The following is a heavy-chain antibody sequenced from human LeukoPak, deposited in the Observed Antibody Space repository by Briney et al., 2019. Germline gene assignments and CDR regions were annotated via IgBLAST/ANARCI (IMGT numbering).Heavy chain of an antibody. J-gene: IGHJ4*02. CDR1: GGSISGSNW. V-gene: IGHV4-4*02. D-gene: IGHD3-10*01. Sequence: SGTLSLTCAVSGGSISGSNWWSWVRQPPGKGLEWIGEIYHSGSTNYNPSLKSRVTISVDKSKNQFSLKLSSVTAADTAVYYCARLTRTYYYGSGEYYFDYWGQGTLVTVSS. CDR2: IYHSGST. CDR3: ARLTRTYYYGSGEYYFDY.